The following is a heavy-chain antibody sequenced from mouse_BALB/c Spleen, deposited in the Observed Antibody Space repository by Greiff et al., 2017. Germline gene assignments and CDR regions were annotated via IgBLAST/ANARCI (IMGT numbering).Heavy chain of an antibody. CDR1: GFSLTSYG. CDR2: IWAGGST. V-gene: IGHV2-9*02. Sequence: VKLVESGPGLVAPSQSLSITCTVSGFSLTSYGVHWVRQPPGKGLEWLGVIWAGGSTNYNSALMSRLSISKDNSKSQVFLKMNSLQTDDTAMYYCARGGGYDYDYAMDYWGQGTSVTVSS. D-gene: IGHD2-4*01. CDR3: ARGGGYDYDYAMDY. J-gene: IGHJ4*01.